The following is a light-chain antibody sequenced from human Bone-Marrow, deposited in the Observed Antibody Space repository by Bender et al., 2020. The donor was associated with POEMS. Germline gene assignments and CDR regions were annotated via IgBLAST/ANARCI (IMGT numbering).Light chain of an antibody. Sequence: QSALTQPASVSGSPGQSITVSCTGTNSDVGTYNLVSWYQQRPGKGPKLLIYEGSERPSGVSNRFSASQSGNTASLTISGLQAEDEADYYCNSYTATNTLSFGTGTKVTVL. V-gene: IGLV2-14*02. CDR1: NSDVGTYNL. J-gene: IGLJ1*01. CDR2: EGS. CDR3: NSYTATNTLS.